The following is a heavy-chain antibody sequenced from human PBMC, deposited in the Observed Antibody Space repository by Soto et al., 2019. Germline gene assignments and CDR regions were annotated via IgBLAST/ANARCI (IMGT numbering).Heavy chain of an antibody. V-gene: IGHV3-33*01. J-gene: IGHJ4*02. CDR1: GFTFSNYG. D-gene: IGHD3-10*01. CDR2: IWYDGINT. CDR3: AAGEPLNY. Sequence: VGSLRLSCAASGFTFSNYGMHWVRQAPGKGLEWVAIIWYDGINTYYADSVKGRFTISRDNSKNTVYLQMNSLRAEDTALYFCAAGEPLNYRGQGTLVTVSS.